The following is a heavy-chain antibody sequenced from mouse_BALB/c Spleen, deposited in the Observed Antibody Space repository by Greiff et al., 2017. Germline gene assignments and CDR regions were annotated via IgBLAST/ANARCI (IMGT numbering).Heavy chain of an antibody. D-gene: IGHD2-1*01. J-gene: IGHJ2*01. CDR3: ARLGNSLYFDY. CDR2: INPYNGAT. V-gene: IGHV1-31*01. CDR1: GYSFTGYY. Sequence: EVQGVESGPELVKPGASVKISCKASGYSFTGYYMHWVKQSHVKSLEWIGRINPYNGATSYNQNFKDKASLTVDKSSSTAYMELHSLTSEDSAVYYCARLGNSLYFDYWGQGTTLTVSS.